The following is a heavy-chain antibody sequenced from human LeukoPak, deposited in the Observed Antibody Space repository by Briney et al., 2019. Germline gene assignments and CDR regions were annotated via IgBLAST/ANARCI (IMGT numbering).Heavy chain of an antibody. CDR2: IDPSDSFT. J-gene: IGHJ4*02. V-gene: IGHV5-10-1*01. D-gene: IGHD5-12*01. Sequence: GDSPRISCKGSGYSFTTYWITWVRQMPGKGLEWMGRIDPSDSFTNYSPSFQGHFTISADKSISTAYLQWSSLKAPDTAMYYCTRQRSGRPLDFWGQGTLVTLSS. CDR1: GYSFTTYW. CDR3: TRQRSGRPLDF.